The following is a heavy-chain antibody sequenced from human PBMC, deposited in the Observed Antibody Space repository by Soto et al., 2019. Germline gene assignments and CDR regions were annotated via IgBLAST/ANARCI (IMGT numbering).Heavy chain of an antibody. Sequence: QVQLVQSGSEVKNPGASVKVSCKASGYTFTTYAISWVRQAPGQGLEWMGWISVNNDNKKYAQMYQGRVIMTTDTATSTAYVGVRSLTSDDAAVYYCVRENSLPSRRGVRHWGQGNLV. CDR3: VRENSLPSRRGVRH. CDR2: ISVNNDNK. J-gene: IGHJ4*02. V-gene: IGHV1-18*04. CDR1: GYTFTTYA. D-gene: IGHD1-26*01.